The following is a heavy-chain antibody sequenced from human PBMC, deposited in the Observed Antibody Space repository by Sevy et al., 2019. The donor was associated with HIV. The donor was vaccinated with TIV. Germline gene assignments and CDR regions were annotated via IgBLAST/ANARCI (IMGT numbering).Heavy chain of an antibody. Sequence: GGSLRLSCAASGFTFSSYGMHGVRQAPGKGLEWVAFIRYDGSNKYYADSVKGRFTISRDNSKNTLYLQMNSLRAEDTAVYYCAKAPPGGTTYYYYFYMDVWGKGTTVTVSS. V-gene: IGHV3-30*02. D-gene: IGHD2-15*01. J-gene: IGHJ6*03. CDR1: GFTFSSYG. CDR3: AKAPPGGTTYYYYFYMDV. CDR2: IRYDGSNK.